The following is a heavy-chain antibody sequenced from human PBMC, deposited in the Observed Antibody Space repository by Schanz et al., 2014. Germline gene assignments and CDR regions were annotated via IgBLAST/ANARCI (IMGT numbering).Heavy chain of an antibody. CDR1: GYSFTTYF. CDR3: ARNYGGHSEESDRYGMDV. D-gene: IGHD4-17*01. V-gene: IGHV1-46*01. J-gene: IGHJ6*02. Sequence: QVQLVQSGSELKKPGASVKVSCKAFGYSFTTYFIHWVRLAPGQGLEWMGVINPSGGSTIYAQKFQGRVTMTRDTSTSTVYMELSSLRSEDTAVYYCARNYGGHSEESDRYGMDVWGQGTTVTVSS. CDR2: INPSGGST.